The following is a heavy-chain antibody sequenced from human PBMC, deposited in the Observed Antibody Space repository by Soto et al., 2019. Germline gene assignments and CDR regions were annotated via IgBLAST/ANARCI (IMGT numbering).Heavy chain of an antibody. CDR1: GFTFSSYA. J-gene: IGHJ4*02. CDR3: ARDRAYNYNSGLDY. V-gene: IGHV3-30*04. CDR2: ISYDGSNK. Sequence: GGSLRLSCAASGFTFSSYAMHWVRQAPGKGLEWVAVISYDGSNKYYADSVKGRFTISRDNSKNTLYLQMNSLRAEDTAVYYCARDRAYNYNSGLDYWGQGTLVTVSS. D-gene: IGHD1-1*01.